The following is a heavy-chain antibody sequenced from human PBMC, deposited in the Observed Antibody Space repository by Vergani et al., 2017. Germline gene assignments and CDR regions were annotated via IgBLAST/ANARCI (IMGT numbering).Heavy chain of an antibody. CDR2: ISNSGNTI. J-gene: IGHJ3*02. D-gene: IGHD5-24*01. V-gene: IGHV3-11*01. Sequence: QVQLVESGGGLVKPGGSLRLSCAASGFSFSDPYMTWIRQAPGKGLECVSYISNSGNTIEYADSVKGQFSISRDNAKSSLFLQMDSLRAEDTAVYYCARDHRDYNNYPATFDNWGQGSMVTVSS. CDR3: ARDHRDYNNYPATFDN. CDR1: GFSFSDPY.